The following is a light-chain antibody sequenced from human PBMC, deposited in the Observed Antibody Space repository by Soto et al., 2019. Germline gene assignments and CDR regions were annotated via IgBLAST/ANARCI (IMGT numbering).Light chain of an antibody. J-gene: IGLJ2*01. CDR1: SSDVGSYNL. V-gene: IGLV2-23*01. CDR3: CSYAGSSTV. Sequence: QSALTQPASVSGSPGQSITISCTGTSSDVGSYNLVSWYQQHPGKAPKLMIYEGSKRPSGVSNRFSGSKSGNTASLTISGLQAEDAADYCCSYAGSSTVFGGGTKLTVL. CDR2: EGS.